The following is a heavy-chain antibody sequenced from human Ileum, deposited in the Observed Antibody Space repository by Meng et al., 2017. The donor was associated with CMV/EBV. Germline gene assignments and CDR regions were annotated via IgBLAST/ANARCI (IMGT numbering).Heavy chain of an antibody. CDR2: ISSSGEST. J-gene: IGHJ4*02. Sequence: GEYLKIPCEAPGFTFRSHSMNWVRQAPGKGLEWVSLISSSGESTHYAAPVWGRFTISRDNSRNTLHLQKNSLRAEDTAIYYCGKGREPKWELLPLDDWGQGTLVTVSS. D-gene: IGHD1-26*01. CDR3: GKGREPKWELLPLDD. V-gene: IGHV3-23*01. CDR1: GFTFRSHS.